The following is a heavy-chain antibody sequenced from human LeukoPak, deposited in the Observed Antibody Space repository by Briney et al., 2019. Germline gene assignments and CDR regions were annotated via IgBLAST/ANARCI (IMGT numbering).Heavy chain of an antibody. Sequence: GASLKVSSKASGYTFTSYYMHCVRQAPGQGLEWMGIINPSGGSTSYAQKFQGRVTMTRDTSTSTVYMELSSLRAEDTAVYYCARGGYSGYEPGIFDYWGQGTLVTVSS. CDR2: INPSGGST. CDR1: GYTFTSYY. J-gene: IGHJ4*02. D-gene: IGHD5-12*01. CDR3: ARGGYSGYEPGIFDY. V-gene: IGHV1-46*03.